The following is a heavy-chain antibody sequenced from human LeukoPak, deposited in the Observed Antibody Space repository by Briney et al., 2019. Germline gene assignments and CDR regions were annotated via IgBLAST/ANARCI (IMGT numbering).Heavy chain of an antibody. CDR2: INPVFGTA. Sequence: ASVKVSCKASGDTFSSYVISWVRQAPGQGLEWMGGINPVFGTAHYAQKFQDRVTITADESTSTAYMELSSLRSEDTAVYYCARSSAGGYLDYWGQGTLVTVSS. V-gene: IGHV1-69*13. D-gene: IGHD1-26*01. CDR3: ARSSAGGYLDY. CDR1: GDTFSSYV. J-gene: IGHJ4*02.